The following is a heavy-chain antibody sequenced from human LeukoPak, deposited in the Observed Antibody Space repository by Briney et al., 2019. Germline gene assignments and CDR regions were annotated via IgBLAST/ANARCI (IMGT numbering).Heavy chain of an antibody. Sequence: SETLSLTCTVSVGSISSSSYYWGWIRQPPGKGLEWIGSIYDSGSTYYNPSLKSRVTITVDTSKNHFSLKLNSVTAADTAVYYCAKDRRDSNWFDPWGQGTLVTVSS. J-gene: IGHJ5*02. V-gene: IGHV4-39*07. CDR2: IYDSGST. D-gene: IGHD5-24*01. CDR3: AKDRRDSNWFDP. CDR1: VGSISSSSYY.